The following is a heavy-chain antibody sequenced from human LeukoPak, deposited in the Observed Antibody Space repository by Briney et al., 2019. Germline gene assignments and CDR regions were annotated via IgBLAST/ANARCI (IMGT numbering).Heavy chain of an antibody. CDR2: IYYSGSI. V-gene: IGHV4-59*01. Sequence: PSETLSLTCTVSGVTISSYYWGWIRQPPGKGLEWIGYIYYSGSINYNPSLKSRVTIAVDMSKTQFSLKLRSVTATDTAVCYCARGAYYYYYGMDVWGQGTTVTVSS. CDR1: GVTISSYY. CDR3: ARGAYYYYYGMDV. J-gene: IGHJ6*02.